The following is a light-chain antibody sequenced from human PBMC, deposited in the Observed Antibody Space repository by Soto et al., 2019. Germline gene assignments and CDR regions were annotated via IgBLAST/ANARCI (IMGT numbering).Light chain of an antibody. CDR3: QQRSNWPPRIT. CDR2: DAS. Sequence: EMVLTQSPATLSLSPGERATLSCRASQSVSRYLAWYQQKPGQAPRLLIYDASNRATGIPARFSGSGSGTDFSLTISSLEPDDFAVYYCQQRSNWPPRITFGQGTGLEIK. V-gene: IGKV3-11*01. CDR1: QSVSRY. J-gene: IGKJ5*01.